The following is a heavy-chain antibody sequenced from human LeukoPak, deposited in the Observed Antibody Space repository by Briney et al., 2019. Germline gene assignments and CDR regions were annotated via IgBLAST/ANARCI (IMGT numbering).Heavy chain of an antibody. D-gene: IGHD1-26*01. CDR1: GYTFTYYV. J-gene: IGHJ4*02. Sequence: GASVKVSCKTSGYTFTYYVISWVRQAPGQGLEWMGWINAYSGNTNDAQKFQGRVTMTTDTSTSTAYMELRSLRSDDTAVYYCARGEKPYDYWGQGTLVSASS. CDR2: INAYSGNT. CDR3: ARGEKPYDY. V-gene: IGHV1-18*01.